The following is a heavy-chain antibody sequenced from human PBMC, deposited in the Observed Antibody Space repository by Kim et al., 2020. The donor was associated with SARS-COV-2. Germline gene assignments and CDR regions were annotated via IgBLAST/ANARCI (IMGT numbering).Heavy chain of an antibody. CDR3: ARDDYGGNYYFDY. V-gene: IGHV1-69*13. CDR1: GGTFSSYA. J-gene: IGHJ4*02. D-gene: IGHD4-17*01. CDR2: IIPIFGTA. Sequence: SVKVSCKASGGTFSSYAISWVRQAPGQGLEWMGGIIPIFGTANYAQKFQGRVTITADESTSTAYMELSSLRSEDTAVYYCARDDYGGNYYFDYWGQGTLVTVSS.